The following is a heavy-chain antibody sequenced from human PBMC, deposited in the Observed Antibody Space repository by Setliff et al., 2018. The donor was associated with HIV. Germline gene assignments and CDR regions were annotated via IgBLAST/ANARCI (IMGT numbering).Heavy chain of an antibody. CDR3: ARDRDIVVVPASPQGYYYYMDV. Sequence: PSETLSLTCTVSGGSISSSSYYWGWIRQPPGKGLEWIGNIYYSGSTYYNPSLKSRGTISVDTSENQFSLRLNSVTAAYTAVYYCARDRDIVVVPASPQGYYYYMDVWGKGTTVTVSS. V-gene: IGHV4-39*02. CDR2: IYYSGST. J-gene: IGHJ6*03. CDR1: GGSISSSSYY. D-gene: IGHD2-2*01.